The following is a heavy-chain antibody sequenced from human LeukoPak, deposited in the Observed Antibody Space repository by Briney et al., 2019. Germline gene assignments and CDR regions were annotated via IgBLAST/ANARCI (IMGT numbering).Heavy chain of an antibody. CDR1: GYTFTDYY. Sequence: ASVKVSCKASGYTFTDYYMQWVRQAPGQGLEWMGWINPNSGGTHYVQRFQGWVTMTTDTSTSTAYMELRSLRSDDTAVYYCARDDQGAYYYYYLDVWGKGTTVTVSS. CDR3: ARDDQGAYYYYYLDV. D-gene: IGHD2-2*01. J-gene: IGHJ6*03. V-gene: IGHV1-2*04. CDR2: INPNSGGT.